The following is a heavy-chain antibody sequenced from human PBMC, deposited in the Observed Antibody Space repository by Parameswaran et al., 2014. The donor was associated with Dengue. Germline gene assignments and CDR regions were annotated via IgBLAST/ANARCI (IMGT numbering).Heavy chain of an antibody. J-gene: IGHJ4*02. Sequence: RWIRQPPGKGLEWIGYIYYSGSTYYNPSLKSRVTISVDTSKNQFSLKLSSVTAADTAVYYCARVSMPAGPLRAGRGERFDYWGQGTLVTVSS. CDR2: IYYSGST. CDR3: ARVSMPAGPLRAGRGERFDY. V-gene: IGHV4-31*02. D-gene: IGHD3-10*01.